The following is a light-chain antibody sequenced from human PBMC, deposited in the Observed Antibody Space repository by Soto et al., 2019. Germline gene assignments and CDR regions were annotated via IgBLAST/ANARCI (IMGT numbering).Light chain of an antibody. CDR1: QSVSSSY. J-gene: IGKJ5*01. CDR2: GAS. Sequence: TQSPATLSASPGERATLSCRASQSVSSSYLAWYQQKPGQAPRLLIYGASSRATGIPDRFSGSGSGTDFTLTISRLEPEDFAVYYCQQYGSSLITFGQGTRLEI. CDR3: QQYGSSLIT. V-gene: IGKV3-20*01.